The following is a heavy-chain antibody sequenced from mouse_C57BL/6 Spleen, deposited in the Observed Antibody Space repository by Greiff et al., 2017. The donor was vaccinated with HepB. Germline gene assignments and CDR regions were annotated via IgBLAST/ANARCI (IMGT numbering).Heavy chain of an antibody. V-gene: IGHV5-17*01. CDR2: ISSGSSTI. J-gene: IGHJ1*03. CDR1: GFTFSDYG. CDR3: ATGSSYEDWYFDV. Sequence: EVQGVVSGGGLVKPGGSLKLSCAASGFTFSDYGMHWVRQAPEKGLEWVAYISSGSSTIYYADPVKGRFTISRDNAKNTLFLQMTSLRSEDTAMYYCATGSSYEDWYFDVWGTGTTVTVSS. D-gene: IGHD1-1*01.